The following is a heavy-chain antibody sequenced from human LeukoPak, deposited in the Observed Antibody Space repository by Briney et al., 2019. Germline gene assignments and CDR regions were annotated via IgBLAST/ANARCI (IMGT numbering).Heavy chain of an antibody. CDR2: ISYDGSNK. J-gene: IGHJ4*02. CDR1: GFTFSSYA. V-gene: IGHV3-30*18. Sequence: SGGSLRLSCAASGFTFSSYAMTWVRQAPGKGLEWVAVISYDGSNKYYADSVKGRFTISRDNSKNTLYLQMNSLRAEDTAVYYCAKDSTNHDYGGTYFDYWGQGTLVTVSS. CDR3: AKDSTNHDYGGTYFDY. D-gene: IGHD4-23*01.